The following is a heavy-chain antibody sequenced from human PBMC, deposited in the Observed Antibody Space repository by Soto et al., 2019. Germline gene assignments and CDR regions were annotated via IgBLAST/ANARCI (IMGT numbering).Heavy chain of an antibody. CDR2: ISAYNGNT. J-gene: IGHJ4*02. V-gene: IGHV1-18*01. CDR1: GYTFTSYG. D-gene: IGHD5-12*01. Sequence: ASVKVSCKASGYTFTSYGISWVRQAPGQGLEWMGWISAYNGNTNYAQKLQGRVTMTTDTSTSTAYMELRSLRSDDTAVYYCARDPPSVVATMGYFDYWGQGTLVTVSS. CDR3: ARDPPSVVATMGYFDY.